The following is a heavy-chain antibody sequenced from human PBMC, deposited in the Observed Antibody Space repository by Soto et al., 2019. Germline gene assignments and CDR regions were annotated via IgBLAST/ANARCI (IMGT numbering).Heavy chain of an antibody. CDR3: ARSYSNYDY. Sequence: SETLSLTCTVSGGSISSYYWSWIRQPPGKGLEWIGYIYYSGSTNYNPSLKSRVTISVDASKNQFSLKLSSVTAADTAVYYCARSYSNYDYWGQGTLVTVSS. J-gene: IGHJ4*01. D-gene: IGHD4-4*01. CDR2: IYYSGST. V-gene: IGHV4-59*01. CDR1: GGSISSYY.